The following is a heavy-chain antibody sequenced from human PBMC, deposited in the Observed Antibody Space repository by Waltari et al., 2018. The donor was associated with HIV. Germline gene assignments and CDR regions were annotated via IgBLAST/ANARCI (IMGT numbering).Heavy chain of an antibody. D-gene: IGHD6-13*01. Sequence: VQLRESGPGLVRPSQTLSLTCTVSGAPIVSGGYNYNWVRQPAGKGLEWIGRISTSGSVNDNPSLKSRVTISIDTSKNRVSLNLNSVTAADTAVYYCARDEIVSSPHYYGLDVWGQGTTVIVSS. V-gene: IGHV4-61*02. J-gene: IGHJ6*02. CDR3: ARDEIVSSPHYYGLDV. CDR1: GAPIVSGGY. CDR2: ISTSGSV.